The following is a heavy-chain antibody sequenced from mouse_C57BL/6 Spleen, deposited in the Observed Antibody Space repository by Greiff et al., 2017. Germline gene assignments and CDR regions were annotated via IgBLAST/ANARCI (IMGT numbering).Heavy chain of an antibody. CDR3: ARQSPYFDY. D-gene: IGHD1-3*01. CDR1: GFTFSSYG. Sequence: EVKLVESGGDLVKPGGSLKLSCAASGFTFSSYGMSWVRQTPDKRLEWVATISSGGSYTYYPDSVKGRFTISRDNAKNTLYLQMSSLKSEDTAMYYCARQSPYFDYWGQGTTLTVSS. J-gene: IGHJ2*01. V-gene: IGHV5-6*02. CDR2: ISSGGSYT.